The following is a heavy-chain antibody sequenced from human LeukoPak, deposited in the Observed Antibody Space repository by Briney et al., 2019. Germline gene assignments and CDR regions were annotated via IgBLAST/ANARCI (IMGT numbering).Heavy chain of an antibody. D-gene: IGHD3-3*01. CDR2: IYYSGST. CDR1: GASIINYY. J-gene: IGHJ6*03. CDR3: ARCGIIVFVFLLRYMDV. V-gene: IGHV4-59*03. Sequence: PSETLSLTCTLAGASIINYYWTWIRQPPGKGLEWIGYIYYSGSTNYNPSLKSRVTISLDTSKNQLSLNLSSVTAADTAVLYCARCGIIVFVFLLRYMDVWGKGTTVTVSS.